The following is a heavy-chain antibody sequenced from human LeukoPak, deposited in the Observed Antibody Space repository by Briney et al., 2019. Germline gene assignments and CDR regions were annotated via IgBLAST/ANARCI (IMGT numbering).Heavy chain of an antibody. CDR3: AKALTVVTPSDY. V-gene: IGHV3-23*01. D-gene: IGHD4-23*01. J-gene: IGHJ4*02. Sequence: PGGSMRLSCVASGPTFTSYAMSWVRQAPGKGMEWVSVISGSGGNTYYADSVKGRFTISRDNSKNTVYLQMSSLRAEDTAVYYCAKALTVVTPSDYWGRGTLVTVSS. CDR1: GPTFTSYA. CDR2: ISGSGGNT.